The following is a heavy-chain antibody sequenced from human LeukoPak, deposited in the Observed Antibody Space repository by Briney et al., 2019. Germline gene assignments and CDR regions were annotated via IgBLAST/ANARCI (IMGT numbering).Heavy chain of an antibody. CDR2: ISSSGSTI. D-gene: IGHD6-13*01. Sequence: GGSLRLSCAASGFTFSSYEMNWVRQAPGKGLEWVSYISSSGSTICYADSVKGRFTISRDNAKNSLYLQMNSLRAEDTAVYYCARDAGIAAAGPSYDYWGQGTLVTVSS. CDR1: GFTFSSYE. J-gene: IGHJ4*02. V-gene: IGHV3-48*03. CDR3: ARDAGIAAAGPSYDY.